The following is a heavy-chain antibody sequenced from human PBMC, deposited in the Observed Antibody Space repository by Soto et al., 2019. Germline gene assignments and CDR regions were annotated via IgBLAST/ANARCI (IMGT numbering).Heavy chain of an antibody. Sequence: EVLLVESGGGLVKPGGSLRLSCAASGFTFSTYSMNWVRQAPGKGLERVSSINTASYIYYADSVKGRFTISRDDAKNSLYLQMNSLRDEDTAVYYCAREGGYCNGGGCRYFDYWGQGTLVTVSS. CDR1: GFTFSTYS. CDR3: AREGGYCNGGGCRYFDY. D-gene: IGHD2-15*01. CDR2: INTASYI. V-gene: IGHV3-21*01. J-gene: IGHJ4*02.